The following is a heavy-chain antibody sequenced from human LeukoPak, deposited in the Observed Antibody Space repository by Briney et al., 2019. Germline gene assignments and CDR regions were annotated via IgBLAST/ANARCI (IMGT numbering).Heavy chain of an antibody. D-gene: IGHD6-19*01. CDR3: AKGVGSGWTYYYYGMDV. CDR2: ISGSGGST. CDR1: GFTFSSYA. J-gene: IGHJ6*02. V-gene: IGHV3-23*01. Sequence: GGSLRLSCAASGFTFSSYAMSWARQAPGKGLEWVSAISGSGGSTYYADSVKGRFTISRDNSKNTLYLQMNSLRAEDTAVYYCAKGVGSGWTYYYYGMDVWGQGTTVTVSS.